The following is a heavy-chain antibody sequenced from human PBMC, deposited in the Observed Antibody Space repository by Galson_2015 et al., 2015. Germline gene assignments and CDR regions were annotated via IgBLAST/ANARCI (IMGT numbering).Heavy chain of an antibody. CDR1: GYTFSNYH. J-gene: IGHJ4*02. CDR2: VTTGSGAT. CDR3: ARETSATGYGDH. Sequence: VSCKASGYTFSNYHIHWERQAPGQGLEWMGIVTTGSGATSYAEKFQGRVIMTGDMSTTTAFLELSSLRSDDTALYYCARETSATGYGDHWGQGTLVTGSS. V-gene: IGHV1-46*01. D-gene: IGHD5-12*01.